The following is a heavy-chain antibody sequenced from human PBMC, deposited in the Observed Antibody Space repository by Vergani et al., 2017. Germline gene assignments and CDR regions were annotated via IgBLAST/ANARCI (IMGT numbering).Heavy chain of an antibody. D-gene: IGHD6-6*01. V-gene: IGHV4-4*02. CDR1: GGSISSSNW. CDR3: ARDKAEDSSPVYFDL. CDR2: IYHSGST. J-gene: IGHJ2*01. Sequence: QVQLQESGPGLVKPSGTLSLTCAVSGGSISSSNWWSWVRQPPGKGLEWIGEIYHSGSTNYNPSLKSRVTISVDKSKNQFSLKLSYVTAAETAVDYCARDKAEDSSPVYFDLWGRGTLVTVSS.